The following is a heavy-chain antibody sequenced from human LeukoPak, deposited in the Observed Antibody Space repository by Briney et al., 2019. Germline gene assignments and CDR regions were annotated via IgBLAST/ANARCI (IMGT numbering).Heavy chain of an antibody. CDR1: GFTFSSHA. J-gene: IGHJ5*02. D-gene: IGHD3-3*01. V-gene: IGHV3-23*01. Sequence: GGSLRLSCAASGFTFSSHAVSWVRQPPGKGLEWVSSVSGGGGTTYYADSVKGRFTISRDNSKSTLYLQMNSLRAEDTAVYYCARSNYDFWSGYEDNWFDPWGQGTLVTVSS. CDR2: VSGGGGTT. CDR3: ARSNYDFWSGYEDNWFDP.